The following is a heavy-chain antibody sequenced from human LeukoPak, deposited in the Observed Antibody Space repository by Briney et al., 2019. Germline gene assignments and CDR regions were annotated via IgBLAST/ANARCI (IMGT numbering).Heavy chain of an antibody. V-gene: IGHV3-23*01. CDR1: GFTFSSYA. J-gene: IGHJ4*02. CDR2: ISGSGGST. D-gene: IGHD2-15*01. Sequence: GASLRLSCAASGFTFSSYAMSWVRQAPGKGLEWVSAISGSGGSTYYADSVKGRFTVSRDNSKNTLYLQMNSLRAEDTAVYYCAKLLLDYFDYRGQGTLVTVSS. CDR3: AKLLLDYFDY.